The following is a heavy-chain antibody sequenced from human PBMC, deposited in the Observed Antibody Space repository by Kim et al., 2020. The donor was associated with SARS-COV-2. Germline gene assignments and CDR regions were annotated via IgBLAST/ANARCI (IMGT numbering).Heavy chain of an antibody. CDR3: AKDSYSDGSFFDY. V-gene: IGHV3-30*18. Sequence: GGSLRLSCAASGFTFSSYGMHWVRQAPGKGLEWVAVISYDGSNKYYADSVKGRFTISRDNSKNTLYLQMNSLRAEDTAVYYCAKDSYSDGSFFDYWGQGTLVTVSS. D-gene: IGHD5-18*01. CDR1: GFTFSSYG. CDR2: ISYDGSNK. J-gene: IGHJ4*02.